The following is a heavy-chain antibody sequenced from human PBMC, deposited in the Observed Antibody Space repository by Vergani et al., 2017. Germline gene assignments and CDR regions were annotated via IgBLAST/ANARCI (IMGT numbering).Heavy chain of an antibody. D-gene: IGHD1-1*01. CDR2: IIPIFGTA. CDR3: AKQLDRGDGETFDYYYYMDV. J-gene: IGHJ6*03. Sequence: QVQLVQSGAEVKKPGSSVKVSCKASGGTFSSYAISWVRQAPGQGLEWMGGIIPIFGTANYAQKFQGRVTITADESTSTAYMELSSLRSEDTAVYYCAKQLDRGDGETFDYYYYMDVWGKGTTVTVSS. V-gene: IGHV1-69*01. CDR1: GGTFSSYA.